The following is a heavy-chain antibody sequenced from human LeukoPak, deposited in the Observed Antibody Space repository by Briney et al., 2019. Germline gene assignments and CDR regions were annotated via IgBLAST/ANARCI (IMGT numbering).Heavy chain of an antibody. Sequence: GSLRLSCAASGFTFSSYWMSWVRQAPGKGLEWVANIRQDGNEKYYVDSVKGRFIISRDNAKNSLYLQTNSLRAEDTAVYFCATSKLEWLFNFYYWGQGTLVTVSS. J-gene: IGHJ4*02. D-gene: IGHD3-3*01. V-gene: IGHV3-7*03. CDR1: GFTFSSYW. CDR2: IRQDGNEK. CDR3: ATSKLEWLFNFYY.